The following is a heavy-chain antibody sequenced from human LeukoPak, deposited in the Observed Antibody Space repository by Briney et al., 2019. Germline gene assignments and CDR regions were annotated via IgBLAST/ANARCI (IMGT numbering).Heavy chain of an antibody. J-gene: IGHJ3*02. Sequence: SETLSLTCAVYGGSFSGYYRSWIRQPPGKGLEWIGEINHSGSTNYNPSLKSRVTISVDTSKNQFSLKLSSVTAADTAVYYCARVGTYGDYVLDAFDIWGQGTTVTVSS. CDR3: ARVGTYGDYVLDAFDI. CDR1: GGSFSGYY. D-gene: IGHD4-17*01. V-gene: IGHV4-34*01. CDR2: INHSGST.